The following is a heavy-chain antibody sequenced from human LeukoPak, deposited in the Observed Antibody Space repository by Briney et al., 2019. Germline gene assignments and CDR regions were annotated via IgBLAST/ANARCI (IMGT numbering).Heavy chain of an antibody. CDR2: IYTSGST. Sequence: SQTLSLTCTVSGGSISSGSYYWSWIRQPAGKGLEWIGRIYTSGSTNYNPSLKSRVTISLDTSKNQFSLKLSSVTAADTAVYYCARDLSAPLKYYYDSSGSYYFDYWGQGTLVTVSS. CDR1: GGSISSGSYY. CDR3: ARDLSAPLKYYYDSSGSYYFDY. J-gene: IGHJ4*02. V-gene: IGHV4-61*02. D-gene: IGHD3-22*01.